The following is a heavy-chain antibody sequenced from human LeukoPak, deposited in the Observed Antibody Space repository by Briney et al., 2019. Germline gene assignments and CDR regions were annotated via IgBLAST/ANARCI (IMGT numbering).Heavy chain of an antibody. D-gene: IGHD5-12*01. CDR3: VLGYSGYDH. V-gene: IGHV3-74*01. J-gene: IGHJ4*02. CDR1: GFTFSVSW. Sequence: GGSLRLSCAASGFTFSVSWMHGLRPAPGKGRVGVSRIKSDGSSTTYAASVKGRFTISRDNAKNTLYLQMNSLRAEDTAVYYCVLGYSGYDHWGQGTLVTVSS. CDR2: IKSDGSST.